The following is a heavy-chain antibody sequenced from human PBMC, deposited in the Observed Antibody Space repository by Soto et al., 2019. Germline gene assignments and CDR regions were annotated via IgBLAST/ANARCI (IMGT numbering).Heavy chain of an antibody. CDR3: ARGLSYNWNYFDY. CDR1: GGSCSGYY. Sequence: QVQLQQWGAGLLKPSETLSLTCAVYGGSCSGYYWSWIRQTPGKGLEWIGEINHSGSTNYNPSLKSRVTISVDSSKNQFSLKLSSVTAADTAVYYCARGLSYNWNYFDYWGQGTLVTVSS. CDR2: INHSGST. D-gene: IGHD1-20*01. J-gene: IGHJ4*02. V-gene: IGHV4-34*01.